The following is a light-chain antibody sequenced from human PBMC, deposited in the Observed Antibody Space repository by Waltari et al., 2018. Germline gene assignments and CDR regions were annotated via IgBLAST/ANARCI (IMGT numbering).Light chain of an antibody. V-gene: IGKV3-11*01. J-gene: IGKJ5*01. Sequence: EIVLTQSQATLSLSPVERATLSCRASQSVSSYLAWYQQKPGQAPRLLIDDAANRATGIPARFSGSGSWTDFTLTISSLEPEDFAVYYCQQRSNWPPITFGQGTRLEIK. CDR1: QSVSSY. CDR2: DAA. CDR3: QQRSNWPPIT.